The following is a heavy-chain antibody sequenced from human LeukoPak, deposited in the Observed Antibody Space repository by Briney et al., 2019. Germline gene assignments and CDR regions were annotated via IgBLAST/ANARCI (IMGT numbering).Heavy chain of an antibody. CDR3: TKDSVTTGDY. V-gene: IGHV3-23*01. D-gene: IGHD4-17*01. CDR1: GFTFNSYV. CDR2: ISGSGGST. Sequence: PGGSLRLSCAASGFTFNSYVMSWVRQAPGKGLEWVSAISGSGGSTYYADSVKGRFTIYRDNSKNTLYLQMNSLRAEGTAVYYCTKDSVTTGDYRGQGTLVTVSS. J-gene: IGHJ4*02.